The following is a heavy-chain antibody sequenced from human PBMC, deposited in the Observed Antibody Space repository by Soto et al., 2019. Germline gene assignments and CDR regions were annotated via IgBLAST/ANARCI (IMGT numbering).Heavy chain of an antibody. V-gene: IGHV1-69*08. CDR3: ARDPPNYCSATSCYPYFDY. Sequence: QVQLVQSGAEVKKPGSSVKVSCKACGGTFSSYTFTWVRQAPGQGLEWMGRIIPILDQANYAQKFQGRVTITADKSTSTVYMELSSLRSEDTAVYYCARDPPNYCSATSCYPYFDYWGQGTLVTVSS. CDR2: IIPILDQA. CDR1: GGTFSSYT. D-gene: IGHD2-2*01. J-gene: IGHJ4*02.